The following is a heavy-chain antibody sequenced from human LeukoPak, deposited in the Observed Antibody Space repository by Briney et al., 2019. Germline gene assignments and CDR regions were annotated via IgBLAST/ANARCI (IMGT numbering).Heavy chain of an antibody. D-gene: IGHD5-12*01. J-gene: IGHJ4*02. CDR2: IYYSGST. CDR1: GGSISSGGYY. V-gene: IGHV4-31*03. CDR3: ARQSIVATTLDY. Sequence: SETLSLTCTVSGGSISSGGYYWSWIRQHPGKGLEWIGYIYYSGSTYYNPSLKSRVTISVDTSRNQLSLKLSSVTAADTAVYYCARQSIVATTLDYWGQGTLVTVSS.